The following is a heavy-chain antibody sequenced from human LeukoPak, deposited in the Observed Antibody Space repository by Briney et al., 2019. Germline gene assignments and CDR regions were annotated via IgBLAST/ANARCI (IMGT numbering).Heavy chain of an antibody. V-gene: IGHV4-34*01. D-gene: IGHD3-22*01. J-gene: IGHJ4*02. CDR3: ARGHLLPDY. CDR2: INHSGST. CDR1: GGSFSGYY. Sequence: PSETLSLTCAVYGGSFSGYYWSWIRQPPGKGLEWIGEINHSGSTNYNPSLKSRVTISVDTSKNQFSLKLSSVTAADTAVYYCARGHLLPDYWGQGTLVTVSS.